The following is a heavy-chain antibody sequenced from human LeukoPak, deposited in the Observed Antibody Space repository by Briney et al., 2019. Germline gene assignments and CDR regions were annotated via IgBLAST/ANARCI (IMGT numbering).Heavy chain of an antibody. V-gene: IGHV4-30-2*01. J-gene: IGHJ4*02. D-gene: IGHD4-11*01. CDR2: IYHSGST. CDR1: GGSISSGGYS. CDR3: ARGRLQVLGY. Sequence: SETLSLTCAVSGGSISSGGYSWSWIRQPPGKGLEWIGYIYHSGSTYYNPSLKSRVTISVDRSKNQFSLTLSSVTAADTAVYYCARGRLQVLGYWGQGTLVTVSS.